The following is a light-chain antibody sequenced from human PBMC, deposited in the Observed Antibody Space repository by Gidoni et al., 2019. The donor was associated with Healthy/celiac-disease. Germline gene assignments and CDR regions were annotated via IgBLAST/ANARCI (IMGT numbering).Light chain of an antibody. Sequence: QSALTQPAPVSGSPGQSIPISCTGTSSDVGGYTYVTWYQQHPGKAPKLMIYEVSNRPSGVSNRFSGSKSGNTASLTISGLQAEDEADYYCSSYTSSSTLVFGGGTKLTVL. CDR1: SSDVGGYTY. CDR2: EVS. V-gene: IGLV2-14*01. J-gene: IGLJ2*01. CDR3: SSYTSSSTLV.